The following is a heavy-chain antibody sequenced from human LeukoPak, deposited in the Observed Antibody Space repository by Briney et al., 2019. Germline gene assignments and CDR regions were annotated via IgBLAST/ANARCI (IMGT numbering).Heavy chain of an antibody. J-gene: IGHJ5*02. CDR3: ATDVYSSSSVDWFDP. CDR1: GFTFSSYG. V-gene: IGHV3-21*05. D-gene: IGHD6-6*01. CDR2: ISSSSSYT. Sequence: GGSLRLSCAASGFTFSSYGMHWVRQAPGKGLEWVSYISSSSSYTNYADSVKGRFTISRDNAKNSLYLQMNSLRAEDTAVYYCATDVYSSSSVDWFDPWGQGTLVTVSS.